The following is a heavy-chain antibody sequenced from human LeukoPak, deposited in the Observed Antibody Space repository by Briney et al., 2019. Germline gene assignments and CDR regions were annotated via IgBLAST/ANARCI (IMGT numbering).Heavy chain of an antibody. CDR2: IYYSGST. V-gene: IGHV4-59*01. J-gene: IGHJ6*03. D-gene: IGHD3-3*01. CDR3: ARRATYYDFWSGYPRDVSYYYMDV. CDR1: GGSISSYC. Sequence: SETLSLTCTVSGGSISSYCWSWIRQPPGKGLEWIGYIYYSGSTNYNPSLKSRVTISVDTSKNQFSLKLSSVTAADTAVYYCARRATYYDFWSGYPRDVSYYYMDVWGKGTTVTVSS.